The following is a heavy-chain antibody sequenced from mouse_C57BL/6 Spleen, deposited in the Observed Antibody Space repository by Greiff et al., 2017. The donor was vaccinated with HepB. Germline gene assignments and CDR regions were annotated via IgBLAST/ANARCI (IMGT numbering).Heavy chain of an antibody. D-gene: IGHD3-2*02. CDR3: ARSGYSSGYRFAY. V-gene: IGHV1-7*01. CDR2: INPSSGYT. J-gene: IGHJ3*01. Sequence: VKLVESGAELAKPGASVKLSCKASGYTFTSYWMHWVKQRPGQGLEWIGYINPSSGYTKYNQKFKDKATLTADKSSSTAYMQLSSLTSEDSAVYYCARSGYSSGYRFAYWGQGTLVTVSA. CDR1: GYTFTSYW.